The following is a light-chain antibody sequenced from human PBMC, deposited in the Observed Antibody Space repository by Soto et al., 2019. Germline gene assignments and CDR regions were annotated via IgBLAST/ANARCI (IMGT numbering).Light chain of an antibody. V-gene: IGKV3-11*01. J-gene: IGKJ2*01. CDR3: HQRSNWPPYT. CDR2: DAS. CDR1: QSVSSY. Sequence: EIVLTQSPATLSLPPGERATLSCRASQSVSSYLAWYQQKPGQAPRLLSYDASNRATGIPDRFSGSGSGTDFTLSISSLELEDFAVYYCHQRSNWPPYTFGQGTKLEIK.